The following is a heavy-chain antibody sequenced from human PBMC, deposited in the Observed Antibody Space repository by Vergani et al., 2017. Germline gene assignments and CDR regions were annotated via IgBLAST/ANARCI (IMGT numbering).Heavy chain of an antibody. CDR1: GYTFTSYA. CDR3: ARDWAYYYDSSGYYYYYYDGMDV. V-gene: IGHV1-3*01. J-gene: IGHJ6*02. Sequence: QVQLVQSGAEVKKPGASVKVSCKASGYTFTSYAMHWVRQAPGQRLEWMGWINAGNGNTKYSQKFQGRVTITRDTSASTAYMELSSLRSEDTAVYYCARDWAYYYDSSGYYYYYYDGMDVWGQGP. D-gene: IGHD3-22*01. CDR2: INAGNGNT.